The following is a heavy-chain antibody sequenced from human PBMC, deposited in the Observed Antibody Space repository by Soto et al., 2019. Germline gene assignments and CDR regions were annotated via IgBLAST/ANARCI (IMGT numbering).Heavy chain of an antibody. Sequence: SVKVSFKVSGYTLTELSMHWVRQAPGKGLEWMGGFDPEDGETIYAQKFQGRVTMTEDTSTDTAYMELSSLRSEDTAVYYCATLRDWNGFRGVFDYWGQGTLVTVSS. CDR3: ATLRDWNGFRGVFDY. CDR1: GYTLTELS. J-gene: IGHJ4*02. V-gene: IGHV1-24*01. CDR2: FDPEDGET. D-gene: IGHD1-1*01.